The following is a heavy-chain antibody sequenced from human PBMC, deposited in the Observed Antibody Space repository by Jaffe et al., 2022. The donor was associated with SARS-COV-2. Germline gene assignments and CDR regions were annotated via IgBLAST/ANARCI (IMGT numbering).Heavy chain of an antibody. CDR3: AQEGRGY. CDR1: GGSISSGSYY. V-gene: IGHV4-61*02. Sequence: QVRLRESGPGLVKPSQTLSLTCTVSGGSISSGSYYWSWIRQPAGKGLEWIGRIYTSGSTNYNPSLKSRVTISIDMSKNQFSLKMSSVTAADTAVYYCAQEGRGYWGQGTLVTVSS. CDR2: IYTSGST. J-gene: IGHJ4*02.